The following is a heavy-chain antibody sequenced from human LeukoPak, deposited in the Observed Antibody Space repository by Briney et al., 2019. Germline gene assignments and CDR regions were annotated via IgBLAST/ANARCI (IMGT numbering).Heavy chain of an antibody. V-gene: IGHV4-39*01. CDR3: ARHLRPNWFDP. CDR1: GGSISSSSYY. D-gene: IGHD3-9*01. Sequence: NPSETLSLTCTVSGGSISSSSYYWGWIRQPPGKGLEWIGSTYYSGSTYYNPSLKSRVTISVDTSKNQFSLKLSSVTAADTAVYYCARHLRPNWFDPWGQGTLVTVSS. J-gene: IGHJ5*02. CDR2: TYYSGST.